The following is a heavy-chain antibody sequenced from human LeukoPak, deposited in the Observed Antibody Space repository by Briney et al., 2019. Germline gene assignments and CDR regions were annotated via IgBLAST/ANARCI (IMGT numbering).Heavy chain of an antibody. V-gene: IGHV4-59*01. D-gene: IGHD3-22*01. J-gene: IGHJ4*02. CDR1: GGSISSYY. Sequence: SETLSLTCTVSGGSISSYYWSWIRQPPGKGLEWIGYIYYSGSTNYNPSLKSRVTMSVDTSKNQFSLKLSSVTAADTAVYYCASSVYYYDSSGYYNWGQGTLVTVSS. CDR2: IYYSGST. CDR3: ASSVYYYDSSGYYN.